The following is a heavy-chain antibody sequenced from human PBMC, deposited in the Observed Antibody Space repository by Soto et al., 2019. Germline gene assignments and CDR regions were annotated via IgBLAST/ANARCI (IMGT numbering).Heavy chain of an antibody. Sequence: PGGSLRLSCAASGFTFSSYSLHWVRQAPGKGLEWVAVISSDGSTTYYADSVKGRFTVPRDNSRNTLYLQMNSLRTDDTAVYYGAGGGGSLNPGFDLWGQGTLVTVSS. CDR1: GFTFSSYS. CDR2: ISSDGSTT. CDR3: AGGGGSLNPGFDL. J-gene: IGHJ4*02. D-gene: IGHD3-16*01. V-gene: IGHV3-30*04.